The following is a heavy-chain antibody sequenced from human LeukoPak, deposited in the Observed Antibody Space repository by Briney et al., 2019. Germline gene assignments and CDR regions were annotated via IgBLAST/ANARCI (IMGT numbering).Heavy chain of an antibody. D-gene: IGHD3-10*01. CDR3: AKGLGGSGTLDYFDY. V-gene: IGHV3-30*18. CDR2: ISYDGSNK. J-gene: IGHJ4*02. CDR1: GFTFSSYG. Sequence: GRSLRLSCAASGFTFSSYGMHWVRQAPGKGLEWVAVISYDGSNKYYADSVKGRFTISRDNSKNTLFLQMNSLRAEDTAVYYCAKGLGGSGTLDYFDYWGQGTLVTVPS.